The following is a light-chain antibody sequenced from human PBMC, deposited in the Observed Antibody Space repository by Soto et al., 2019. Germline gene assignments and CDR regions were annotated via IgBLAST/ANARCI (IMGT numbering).Light chain of an antibody. V-gene: IGKV1-5*01. CDR3: LQHNSYPWT. CDR2: DVS. J-gene: IGKJ1*01. Sequence: DIQMTQSPSTLSASVGDRITITCRASQSISRWVAWYQQKPGKAPKVLIYDVSSLESGVPSRFSGSGSGTEFTLTISSLQPEDFATYYCLQHNSYPWTFGQGTKVDTK. CDR1: QSISRW.